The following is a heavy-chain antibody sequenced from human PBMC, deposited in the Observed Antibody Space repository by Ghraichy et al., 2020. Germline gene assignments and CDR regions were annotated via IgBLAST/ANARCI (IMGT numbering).Heavy chain of an antibody. D-gene: IGHD6-13*01. Sequence: SETLSLTCTVSGGSISSSTYYWGWVRQPPGKGLEWIGTIYYSGITYYNPSLKSRVIISVDTSKNQFSLKLTSATAADPAVYYCARIAAAGARYFDLWGRGTLVTVSS. CDR1: GGSISSSTYY. J-gene: IGHJ2*01. V-gene: IGHV4-39*01. CDR2: IYYSGIT. CDR3: ARIAAAGARYFDL.